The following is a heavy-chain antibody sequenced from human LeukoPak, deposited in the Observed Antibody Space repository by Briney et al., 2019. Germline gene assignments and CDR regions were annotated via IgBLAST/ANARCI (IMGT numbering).Heavy chain of an antibody. CDR3: ARDLSHCSSTSCYFPKDWFDP. J-gene: IGHJ5*02. V-gene: IGHV3-21*01. D-gene: IGHD2-2*01. CDR1: GFTFSSYS. Sequence: GGSLRLSCAASGFTFSSYSMTWVRQAPGKGLEWVSSISSSSSYIYYADSVKDRFTISRDNAKNSLYLQMNSLRAEDTAVYYCARDLSHCSSTSCYFPKDWFDPWGQGTLVTVSS. CDR2: ISSSSSYI.